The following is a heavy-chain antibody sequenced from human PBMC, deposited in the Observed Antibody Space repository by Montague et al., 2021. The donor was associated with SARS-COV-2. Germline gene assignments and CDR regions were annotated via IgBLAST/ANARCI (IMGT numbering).Heavy chain of an antibody. J-gene: IGHJ4*02. D-gene: IGHD6-25*01. V-gene: IGHV3-11*01. Sequence: SLRLSCAASGFIFSDYYMTWIRQAPGKGLEWVSHISGSGSKTYYADSVKGRFTISSDTANNSVYLQMNFLGAEDTAVYYCARDQGGYGTFDIWGQGTLVTVSS. CDR1: GFIFSDYY. CDR2: ISGSGSKT. CDR3: ARDQGGYGTFDI.